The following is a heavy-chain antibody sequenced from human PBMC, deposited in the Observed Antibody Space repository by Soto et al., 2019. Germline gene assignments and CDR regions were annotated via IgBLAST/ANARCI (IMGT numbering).Heavy chain of an antibody. CDR1: GGTFSSYA. V-gene: IGHV1-69*13. Sequence: SVKVSCKASGGTFSSYAISWVRQAPGQGLEWMGGIIPIFGTANYAQKFQGRVTITADESTSTAYMELSSLRSEDTAVYYCARGGATRTGMDVWGQGTTVTVSS. CDR3: ARGGATRTGMDV. J-gene: IGHJ6*02. D-gene: IGHD5-12*01. CDR2: IIPIFGTA.